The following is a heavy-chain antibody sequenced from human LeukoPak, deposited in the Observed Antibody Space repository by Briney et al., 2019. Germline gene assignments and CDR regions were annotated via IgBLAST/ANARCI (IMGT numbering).Heavy chain of an antibody. CDR2: IYHSGNT. CDR1: GGSFSGYY. J-gene: IGHJ4*02. CDR3: ARAIQSGGYFDY. V-gene: IGHV4-34*01. Sequence: PSETLSLTCAVYGGSFSGYYWSWIRQPPGKGLERIGSIYHSGNTYYNPSLTSRVTISVDTSKNQFSLKLNSVTAADTAVYYCARAIQSGGYFDYWGQGILVTVSS. D-gene: IGHD5-18*01.